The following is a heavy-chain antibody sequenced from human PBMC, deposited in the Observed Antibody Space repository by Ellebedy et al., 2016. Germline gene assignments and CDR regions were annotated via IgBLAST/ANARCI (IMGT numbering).Heavy chain of an antibody. CDR3: ARVNRRCSGGSCTTGY. D-gene: IGHD2-15*01. Sequence: ASVKVSCXASGYTFTGYYMHWVRQAPGQGLEWMGWINPNSGGTNYAQKFQGRVTMTRDTSISTAYMELSRLRSDDTAVYYCARVNRRCSGGSCTTGYWGQGTLVTVSS. CDR2: INPNSGGT. J-gene: IGHJ4*02. CDR1: GYTFTGYY. V-gene: IGHV1-2*02.